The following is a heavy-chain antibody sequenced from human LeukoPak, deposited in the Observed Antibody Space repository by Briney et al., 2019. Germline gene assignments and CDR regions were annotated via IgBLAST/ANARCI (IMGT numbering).Heavy chain of an antibody. D-gene: IGHD3-10*02. V-gene: IGHV3-48*03. CDR1: RFNFDDYV. CDR3: AELGITMIGGV. CDR2: ISSSGSTK. Sequence: GGSLRLSCAASRFNFDDYVMNWVRHAPGKGLEWVLYISSSGSTKYYTDSVKGRFTISRDNAKNSLYLQMNSLRAEDTAVYYCAELGITMIGGVWGKGTTVTISS. J-gene: IGHJ6*04.